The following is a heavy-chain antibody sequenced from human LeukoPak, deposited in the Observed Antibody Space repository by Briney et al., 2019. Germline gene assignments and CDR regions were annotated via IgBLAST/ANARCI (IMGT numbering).Heavy chain of an antibody. J-gene: IGHJ3*02. V-gene: IGHV3-21*01. D-gene: IGHD3-22*01. CDR3: ARVLTKRYFYAYDSSGYYYGAFDI. CDR2: ITSSSTYI. CDR1: GFTFSNYN. Sequence: GGSLRLSCAASGFTFSNYNMNWVRQAPGKGLEWVSSITSSSTYIFYADSVKGRFTISRDNAKNSLYLQMNSLRAEDTAVYYCARVLTKRYFYAYDSSGYYYGAFDIWGQGTMVTVSS.